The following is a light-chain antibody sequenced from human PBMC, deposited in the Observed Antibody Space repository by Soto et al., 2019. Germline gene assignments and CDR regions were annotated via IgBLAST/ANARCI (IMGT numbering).Light chain of an antibody. CDR3: QSYESDFVV. J-gene: IGLJ2*01. CDR2: ENN. V-gene: IGLV6-57*04. CDR1: SGSIANNY. Sequence: NFMLTQPHSVSESTGQTLSISCTRSSGSIANNYVQWYQQRPGSAPTTVIYENNQRLSGVPDRFSGSTDGSSNSASLTISGLQTDDEADYYCQSYESDFVVLGGGTKLTVL.